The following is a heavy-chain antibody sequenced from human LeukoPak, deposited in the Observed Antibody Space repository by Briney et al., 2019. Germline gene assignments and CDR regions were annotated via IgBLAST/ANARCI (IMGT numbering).Heavy chain of an antibody. D-gene: IGHD4-17*01. V-gene: IGHV4-59*08. CDR2: IYCSGTT. Sequence: SETLSLTCTVSGGSISTYYWSWIRQPPGKGLEWLGYIYCSGTTNYNPSLKSRVIISLDTSKSQFSLKLNSVTAADTAVYYCARLGTHGDYLNPWGQGTLVTVSS. J-gene: IGHJ5*02. CDR1: GGSISTYY. CDR3: ARLGTHGDYLNP.